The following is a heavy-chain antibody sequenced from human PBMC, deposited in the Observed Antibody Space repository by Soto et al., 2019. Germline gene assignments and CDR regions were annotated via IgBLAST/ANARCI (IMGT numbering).Heavy chain of an antibody. CDR1: GFTISSYS. Sequence: EVQLVESGGGLVQPGGSLRLSCAASGFTISSYSMNWVRQAPWKGLEWVSYISSSSSTIYYADSVKGRFTISRDNAKNSLYLQMNSLRAEDTAVYYCARGSYSAVIVGATIAFDISGQGTMVTVSS. J-gene: IGHJ3*02. CDR2: ISSSSSTI. CDR3: ARGSYSAVIVGATIAFDI. V-gene: IGHV3-48*01. D-gene: IGHD1-26*01.